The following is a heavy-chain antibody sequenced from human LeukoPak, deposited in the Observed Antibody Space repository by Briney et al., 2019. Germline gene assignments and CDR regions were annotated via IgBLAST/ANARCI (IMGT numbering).Heavy chain of an antibody. J-gene: IGHJ4*02. CDR2: INPSGGST. CDR1: GYTFTSYY. V-gene: IGHV1-46*01. Sequence: ASVKVSCKASGYTFTSYYTHWVRQAPGQGLEWMGIINPSGGSTSYAQKFQGRVTMTRDMSTSTVCMELSSLRSEDTAVYYCARDRSYARDAVFYFDYWGQGTLVTVSS. CDR3: ARDRSYARDAVFYFDY. D-gene: IGHD1-26*01.